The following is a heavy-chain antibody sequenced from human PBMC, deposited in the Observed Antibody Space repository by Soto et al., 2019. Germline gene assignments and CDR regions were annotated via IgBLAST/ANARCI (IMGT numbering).Heavy chain of an antibody. CDR1: GFTFSSYG. V-gene: IGHV3-30*18. CDR2: ISYDGSNK. D-gene: IGHD5-12*01. Sequence: PGGSLRLSCAASGFTFSSYGMHWVRQAPGKGLEWVAVISYDGSNKYYADSVKGRLTISRDNSKNTLYLQMNSLRGEDTAVYYCAKDKGCGCDWLRVGDASDIWGQGTIVTVSS. CDR3: AKDKGCGCDWLRVGDASDI. J-gene: IGHJ3*02.